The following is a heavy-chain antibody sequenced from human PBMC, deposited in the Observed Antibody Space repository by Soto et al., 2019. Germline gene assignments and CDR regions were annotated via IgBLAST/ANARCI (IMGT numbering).Heavy chain of an antibody. CDR3: ARIAAAGVNDAFDI. Sequence: QVQLVQSGAEVKKPGASVKVSCKASGYTFTSYAMHWVRQAPGQRLEWMGWINAGNGNTKYSQKFQGRVTITRDTSASTAYMEPSSLRSEDTAVYYCARIAAAGVNDAFDIWGQGTMVTVSS. J-gene: IGHJ3*02. V-gene: IGHV1-3*01. CDR1: GYTFTSYA. D-gene: IGHD6-13*01. CDR2: INAGNGNT.